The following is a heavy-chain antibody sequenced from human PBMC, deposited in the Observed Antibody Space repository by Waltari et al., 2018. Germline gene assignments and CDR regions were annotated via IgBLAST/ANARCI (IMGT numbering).Heavy chain of an antibody. V-gene: IGHV4-34*01. CDR2: INHSGST. CDR3: ARERRVAPNWFDP. CDR1: GGSFSGYY. J-gene: IGHJ5*02. Sequence: QVQLQQWGAGLLKPSETLSLTCAVYGGSFSGYYWSWIRQPPGKGLAWIGEINHSGSTNYNPSLKSRVTISVDTSKNQFSLKLSSVTAADTAVYYCARERRVAPNWFDPWGQGTLVTVSS.